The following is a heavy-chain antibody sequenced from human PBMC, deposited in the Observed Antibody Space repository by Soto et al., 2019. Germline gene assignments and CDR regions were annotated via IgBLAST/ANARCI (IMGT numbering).Heavy chain of an antibody. CDR2: MNPNSGNT. CDR3: ARYLDYDHYQDY. CDR1: GYTFTSYD. Sequence: QVQLVQSGAEVKKPGASVKVSCKASGYTFTSYDINWVRQATGQGLEWMGWMNPNSGNTGYAQKFQGRVTMTRNTSISTAYMELSSLRSEGTAVYYCARYLDYDHYQDYWGQGTLVTVSS. J-gene: IGHJ4*02. D-gene: IGHD4-17*01. V-gene: IGHV1-8*01.